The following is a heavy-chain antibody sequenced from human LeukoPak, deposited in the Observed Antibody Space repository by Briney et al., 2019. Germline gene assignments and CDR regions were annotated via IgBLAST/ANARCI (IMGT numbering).Heavy chain of an antibody. Sequence: GGSLRLSCAASGFTFSSYWMHWVRQAPGKGLVWVSRLNSDGSTTTYADSVKGRFTISRDNAKNTLYLQMSSLRAEDTAVYYCTRAGVTFDIWGQGTAVTVSS. CDR1: GFTFSSYW. CDR2: LNSDGSTT. D-gene: IGHD2-8*01. CDR3: TRAGVTFDI. V-gene: IGHV3-74*01. J-gene: IGHJ3*02.